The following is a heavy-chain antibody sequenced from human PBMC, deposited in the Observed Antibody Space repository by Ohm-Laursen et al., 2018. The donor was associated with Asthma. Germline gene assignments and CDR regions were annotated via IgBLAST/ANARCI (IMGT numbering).Heavy chain of an antibody. V-gene: IGHV1-69*13. D-gene: IGHD2-2*01. CDR2: INSVFGTT. CDR3: ARKAGSCISRTCYSLDF. Sequence: SVKVSCNSLGGTFNTYVIGWVRQAPGQGLEWMGGINSVFGTTTYPQKFQDRVTITADDSTSTVYMELSSLRSEDTAVYYCARKAGSCISRTCYSLDFWGQGTLVTVSS. CDR1: GGTFNTYV. J-gene: IGHJ4*02.